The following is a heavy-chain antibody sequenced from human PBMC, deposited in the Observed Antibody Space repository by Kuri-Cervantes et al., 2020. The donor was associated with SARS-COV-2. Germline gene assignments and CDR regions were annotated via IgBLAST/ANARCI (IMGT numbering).Heavy chain of an antibody. CDR1: DGSISSSSYY. V-gene: IGHV4-39*07. D-gene: IGHD6-13*01. Sequence: SETLSLTCTVSDGSISSSSYYWGWIRQPPGKGLEWIGSIYYSGSTYYNPSLKSRVTISVDTSKNQFSLKLSSVTAADTTVYYCARVGRAGPFDYWGQGTLVTVSS. CDR3: ARVGRAGPFDY. J-gene: IGHJ4*02. CDR2: IYYSGST.